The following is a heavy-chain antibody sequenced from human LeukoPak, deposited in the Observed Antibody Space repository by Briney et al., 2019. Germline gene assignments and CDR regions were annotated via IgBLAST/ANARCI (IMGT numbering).Heavy chain of an antibody. V-gene: IGHV3-30*02. Sequence: GGSLRLSCAASGFTFSSYGMHWVRHAPGKGLEGVAFIRYDGSNKYYADSVKGRFTISRDNSKNTLYLQMNRLRAEDTAVYYCAKAGRNWDYYYYYMDVWGKGTTVTVSS. CDR2: IRYDGSNK. CDR3: AKAGRNWDYYYYYMDV. CDR1: GFTFSSYG. J-gene: IGHJ6*03. D-gene: IGHD7-27*01.